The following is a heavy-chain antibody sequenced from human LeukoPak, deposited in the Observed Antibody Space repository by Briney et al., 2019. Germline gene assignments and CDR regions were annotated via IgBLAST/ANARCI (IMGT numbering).Heavy chain of an antibody. Sequence: PSETLSLTCTVSGGSIDSYFWSWIRQPPGKGLEWIGYIYYSGSTNYNPSLKSRVTISVHTSKKQFSLKLNSVTAAETPVYYCARLRDYVSSGYYPPHFDNWGQGTLVTVSS. J-gene: IGHJ4*02. CDR1: GGSIDSYF. V-gene: IGHV4-59*08. D-gene: IGHD3-22*01. CDR2: IYYSGST. CDR3: ARLRDYVSSGYYPPHFDN.